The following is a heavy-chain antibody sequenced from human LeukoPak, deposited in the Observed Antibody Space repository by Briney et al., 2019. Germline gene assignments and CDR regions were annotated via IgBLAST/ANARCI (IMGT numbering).Heavy chain of an antibody. CDR2: IKTDGSET. V-gene: IGHV3-7*01. CDR1: GFSFSNYW. Sequence: GGSLRLSCAASGFSFSNYWMGWVRRAPGKGLACVANIKTDGSETYYVDSVKGRFTISRDNAKNSLFLQMNSLRAEDTAIYYCVSAIRGSPIDYWGQGTLVTVSS. J-gene: IGHJ4*02. D-gene: IGHD3-10*01. CDR3: VSAIRGSPIDY.